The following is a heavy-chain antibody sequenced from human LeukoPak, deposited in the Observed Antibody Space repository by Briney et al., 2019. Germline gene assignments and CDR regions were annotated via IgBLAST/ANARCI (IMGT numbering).Heavy chain of an antibody. CDR1: GGTFSSYA. J-gene: IGHJ4*02. Sequence: SVKVSCKASGGTFSSYAISWVRQAPGQGLEWMGRIIPILGIANYAQKFQGRVTITADKSTSTAYMELSSLRSEDTAVYYCAREGQQLVLDYWGQGTLVTVSS. D-gene: IGHD6-13*01. CDR2: IIPILGIA. V-gene: IGHV1-69*04. CDR3: AREGQQLVLDY.